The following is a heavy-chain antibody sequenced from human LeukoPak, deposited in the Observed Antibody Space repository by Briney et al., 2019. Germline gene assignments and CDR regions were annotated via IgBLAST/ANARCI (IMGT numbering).Heavy chain of an antibody. CDR1: GFIFSDYY. CDR2: ISSSGRTI. J-gene: IGHJ4*02. CDR3: ATYGSGSFSYYSGY. D-gene: IGHD3-10*01. V-gene: IGHV3-11*01. Sequence: GRSLRLSCAASGFIFSDYYMSWIRQAPGKGLEWVSHISSSGRTIYYADSVKGRFTISRDNAVNSLFLQVNSLRAEDTAVYYCATYGSGSFSYYSGYWGQGTLVTVSS.